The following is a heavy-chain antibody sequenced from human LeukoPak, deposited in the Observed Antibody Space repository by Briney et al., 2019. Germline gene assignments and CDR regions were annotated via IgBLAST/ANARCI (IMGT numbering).Heavy chain of an antibody. CDR2: IYHSGST. J-gene: IGHJ5*02. CDR3: ARAVLLWFGEPPGWFDP. CDR1: GYSISSGYY. V-gene: IGHV4-38-2*01. D-gene: IGHD3-10*01. Sequence: PSETLSLTCAVSGYSISSGYYWSWIRQPPGKGLEGIGSIYHSGSTYYNPSLKSRVTISVDTSKNQFSLKLSSVTAADTAVYYCARAVLLWFGEPPGWFDPWGQGTLVTVSS.